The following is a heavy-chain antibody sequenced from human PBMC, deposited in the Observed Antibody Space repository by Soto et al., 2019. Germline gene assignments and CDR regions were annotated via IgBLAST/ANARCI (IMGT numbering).Heavy chain of an antibody. Sequence: GGSLRLSCSASGFTLSGDAVHWVRQVPGKGLEYVSGISGDGGKTNYADSVKGRFTISRDKFKSSLFVQMTSLRIEDTAVYYCVVRGSAFDIWGQGTVVTVSS. CDR3: VVRGSAFDI. CDR1: GFTLSGDA. D-gene: IGHD3-10*01. V-gene: IGHV3-64D*08. CDR2: ISGDGGKT. J-gene: IGHJ3*02.